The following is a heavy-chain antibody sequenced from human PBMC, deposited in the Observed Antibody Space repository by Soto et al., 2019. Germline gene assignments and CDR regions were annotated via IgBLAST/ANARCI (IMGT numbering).Heavy chain of an antibody. J-gene: IGHJ6*02. CDR1: GYTFTAYH. V-gene: IGHV1-2*02. D-gene: IGHD3-10*02. CDR2: INPKFGDT. Sequence: QVQLVQSGAEVKEPGDSVRVSCEASGYTFTAYHIHWVRQAPGQGLEWMGWINPKFGDTTYAQDFQGSVSMTRDMSISTVYMELRRLYSDDTAIYYCARNMDYYYGRGSGNGHGVWGQGTTVTVFS. CDR3: ARNMDYYYGRGSGNGHGV.